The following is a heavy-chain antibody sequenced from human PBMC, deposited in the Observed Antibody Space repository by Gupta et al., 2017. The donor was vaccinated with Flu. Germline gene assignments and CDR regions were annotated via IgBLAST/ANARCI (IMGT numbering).Heavy chain of an antibody. CDR2: IYPGDSDT. V-gene: IGHV5-51*01. CDR3: ARLDSSCYYSAQH. D-gene: IGHD3-22*01. Sequence: QMPGKGLEWMGIIYPGDSDTRYSPSFQGQVTISADKSISTAYLQWSSLKASDTAMYYCARLDSSCYYSAQHWGQGTLVTVSS. J-gene: IGHJ1*01.